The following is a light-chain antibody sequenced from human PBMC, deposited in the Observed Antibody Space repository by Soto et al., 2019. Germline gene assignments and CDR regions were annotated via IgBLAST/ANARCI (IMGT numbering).Light chain of an antibody. V-gene: IGLV2-8*01. CDR3: SSYTGGNPSHV. CDR1: SSDVGGYDY. CDR2: EVT. Sequence: QSVLTQPPSASGSPGQSVTISCTGTSSDVGGYDYVSWYQQHPGKAPKLMIYEVTILPSGVSDRFSGSKSGNTASLTVSGLQAEDEADYYCSSYTGGNPSHVFGTGTKVTV. J-gene: IGLJ1*01.